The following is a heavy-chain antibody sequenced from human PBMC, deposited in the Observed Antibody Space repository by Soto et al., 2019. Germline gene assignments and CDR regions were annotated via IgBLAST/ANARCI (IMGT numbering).Heavy chain of an antibody. D-gene: IGHD1-26*01. Sequence: GGSLRLSCLASGFIFRSYAMHWVRQAPGKGLEWVAVITYDGINGYYADSVRGRFAISRDNSKNTLYLQMNSLRPEDTAVYYCARAFSGSYPNFDYWGQGTLVTVSS. V-gene: IGHV3-30*09. CDR3: ARAFSGSYPNFDY. J-gene: IGHJ4*02. CDR1: GFIFRSYA. CDR2: ITYDGING.